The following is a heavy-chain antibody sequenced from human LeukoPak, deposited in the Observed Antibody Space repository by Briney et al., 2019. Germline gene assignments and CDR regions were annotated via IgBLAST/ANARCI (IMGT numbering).Heavy chain of an antibody. D-gene: IGHD3-22*01. J-gene: IGHJ4*02. CDR2: INHSGST. CDR3: ARANYYDSSGYYAN. V-gene: IGHV4-34*01. Sequence: SETLSLTCAVYGGSLSGYYWSWIRQPPGKGLEWIGEINHSGSTNYNPSLKSRVTISVDTSKNQFSLKLSSVTAADTAVYYCARANYYDSSGYYANWGQGTLVTVSS. CDR1: GGSLSGYY.